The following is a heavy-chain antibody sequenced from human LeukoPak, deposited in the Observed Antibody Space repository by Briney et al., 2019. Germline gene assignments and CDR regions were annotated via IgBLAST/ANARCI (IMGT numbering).Heavy chain of an antibody. D-gene: IGHD3-3*01. CDR2: ISWNSGSI. J-gene: IGHJ4*02. CDR3: AKDFDLWGGFDN. V-gene: IGHV3-9*01. CDR1: GFTFDDYA. Sequence: PGGSLRLSCAASGFTFDDYAMHWVRQAPGKGLEWVSGISWNSGSIGYADSVKGRFTISRDNAKNSLYLQMNSLRAEDTALYYCAKDFDLWGGFDNWGQGTLVTVSS.